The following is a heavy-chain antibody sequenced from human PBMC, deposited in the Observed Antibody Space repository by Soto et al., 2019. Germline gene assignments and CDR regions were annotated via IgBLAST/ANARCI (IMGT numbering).Heavy chain of an antibody. CDR2: ISSIGST. J-gene: IGHJ6*02. D-gene: IGHD3-9*01. V-gene: IGHV4-30-4*01. CDR1: GGSISSGDYF. Sequence: QVQVQESGPGLVKPSQTLSLTCTVSGGSISSGDYFWSWIRQSPGKSLEWIGYISSIGSTYYNPSLKSRVSVSRDTSKNQFSLKLSSVTTTDTAVYYCARGLVIRPYYYHGMDVWGQGTTVTVSS. CDR3: ARGLVIRPYYYHGMDV.